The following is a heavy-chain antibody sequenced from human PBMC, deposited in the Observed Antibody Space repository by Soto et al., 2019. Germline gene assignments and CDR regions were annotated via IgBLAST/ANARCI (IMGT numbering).Heavy chain of an antibody. CDR2: ISYDGSNK. CDR1: GFTFSSYG. CDR3: AKGEMGITGYFDWLPWNDLDY. J-gene: IGHJ4*02. V-gene: IGHV3-30*18. Sequence: VGSLRLSCAASGFTFSSYGMHWVRQAPGKGLEWVAVISYDGSNKYYADSVKGRFTISRDNSKNTLYLQMNSLRAEDTAVYYCAKGEMGITGYFDWLPWNDLDYWGQGTLVTVSS. D-gene: IGHD3-9*01.